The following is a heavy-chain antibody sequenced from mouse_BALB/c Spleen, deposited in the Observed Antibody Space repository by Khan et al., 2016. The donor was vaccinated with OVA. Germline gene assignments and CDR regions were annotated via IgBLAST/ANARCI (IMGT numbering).Heavy chain of an antibody. J-gene: IGHJ3*01. CDR1: GFTFSTYG. CDR3: TRLACYYDSGGFAY. V-gene: IGHV5-6*01. CDR2: VSTGGSYT. D-gene: IGHD1-1*01. Sequence: EVQLQESGGDLVKPGGSLKLSCAASGFTFSTYGMSWVRQAPDKRLEWVATVSTGGSYTYYPDSVKGRFTISRDNAKNTLYLQMSGLRSEDTAMFYCTRLACYYDSGGFAYWGQGTLVTVSA.